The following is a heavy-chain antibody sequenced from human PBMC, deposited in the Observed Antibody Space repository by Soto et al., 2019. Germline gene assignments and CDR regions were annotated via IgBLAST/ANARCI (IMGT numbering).Heavy chain of an antibody. CDR3: ARQSRSEQLVPLPYDY. CDR1: GGSISSSSYY. D-gene: IGHD6-6*01. Sequence: KTSETLSLTCTVSGGSISSSSYYWGWIRQPPGKGLEWIGSIYYSGSTYYNPSLKSRVTISVDTSKNQFSLKLSSVTAADTAVYYCARQSRSEQLVPLPYDYWGQGTLVTVSS. J-gene: IGHJ4*02. V-gene: IGHV4-39*01. CDR2: IYYSGST.